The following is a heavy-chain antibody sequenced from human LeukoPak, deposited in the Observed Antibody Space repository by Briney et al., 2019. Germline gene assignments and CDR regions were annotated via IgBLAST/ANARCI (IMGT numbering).Heavy chain of an antibody. J-gene: IGHJ4*02. CDR1: GFTFRSYA. CDR2: ISGSGGST. CDR3: AKDGSRSGGIQLWVFDY. D-gene: IGHD5-18*01. V-gene: IGHV3-23*01. Sequence: GGSLRLSCAASGFTFRSYAMSWVSQAPGKGLEWVSAISGSGGSTYYADSVKGRFTISRDNSMNTLYLQMNSLRAEDTAVYYCAKDGSRSGGIQLWVFDYWGQGTLVTVSS.